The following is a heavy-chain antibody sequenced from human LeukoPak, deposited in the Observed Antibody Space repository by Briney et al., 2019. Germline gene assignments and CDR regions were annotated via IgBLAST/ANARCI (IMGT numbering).Heavy chain of an antibody. CDR1: GGSISSYY. CDR3: VRDRNGQFDP. V-gene: IGHV4-59*01. CDR2: IYYSGST. D-gene: IGHD1-14*01. J-gene: IGHJ5*02. Sequence: SETLSLTCTVSGGSISSYYWSWIRQPPGKGLEWIGYIYYSGSTNYNPSLKSRVTISVDTSKNQFSLKLSSVTAADTAVYYCVRDRNGQFDPWGQGTLVTVSS.